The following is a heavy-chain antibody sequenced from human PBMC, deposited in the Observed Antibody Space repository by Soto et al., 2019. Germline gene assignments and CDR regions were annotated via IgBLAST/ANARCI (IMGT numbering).Heavy chain of an antibody. CDR1: GYTFTSYG. CDR2: ISAYNGNT. CDR3: GRVVEVVTTAPRYYYMDV. J-gene: IGHJ6*03. V-gene: IGHV1-18*01. Sequence: ASVKVSCKASGYTFTSYGISWVRQAPGQGLEWMGWISAYNGNTNYAQKLQGRVTMTTDTSTSTAYMELRSLRSDDTAVYYCGRVVEVVTTAPRYYYMDVWGKGTTVTVSS. D-gene: IGHD4-4*01.